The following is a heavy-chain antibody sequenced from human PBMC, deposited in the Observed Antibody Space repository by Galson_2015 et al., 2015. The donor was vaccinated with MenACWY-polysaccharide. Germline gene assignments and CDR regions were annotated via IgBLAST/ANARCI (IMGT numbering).Heavy chain of an antibody. J-gene: IGHJ6*02. CDR3: ARGQSRPSSTHGMDV. CDR2: MNPDNGNT. V-gene: IGHV1-8*01. CDR1: GYTLTSND. Sequence: SVKVSCKASGYTLTSNDIIWVRQATGQGLEYMGWMNPDNGNTRNAQKFQGRVTMTSDTSMNTAYMELSSLGSEDTAVYYCARGQSRPSSTHGMDVWGQGTTVTVSS. D-gene: IGHD2-2*01.